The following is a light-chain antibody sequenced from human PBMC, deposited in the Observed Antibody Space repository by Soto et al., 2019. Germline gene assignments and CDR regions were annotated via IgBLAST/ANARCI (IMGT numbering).Light chain of an antibody. CDR3: QQYNNWGLS. J-gene: IGKJ4*01. V-gene: IGKV3D-15*01. Sequence: IVMTQSPATLSVSPGEGVTLSCRASENVGTNLAWYQQKPGQAPRLLIYGSSTRATGIPATVSGSGSGTEFTLTISSLQSEESAIYYCQQYNNWGLSFGGGTKVELK. CDR2: GSS. CDR1: ENVGTN.